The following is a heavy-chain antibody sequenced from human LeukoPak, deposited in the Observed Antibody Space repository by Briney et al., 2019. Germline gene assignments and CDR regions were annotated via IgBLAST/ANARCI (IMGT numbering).Heavy chain of an antibody. Sequence: GGSLRLSRSASGFTFSSYAMHWVRQAPGKGLEYVSAISSNGGSTYYADSVKGRFTISRDNSKNTLYLQMSSLRAEDTAVYYCVKPGLGYFDSYYFGYWGQGTLVTVSS. J-gene: IGHJ4*02. D-gene: IGHD3-9*01. CDR3: VKPGLGYFDSYYFGY. CDR2: ISSNGGST. CDR1: GFTFSSYA. V-gene: IGHV3-64D*06.